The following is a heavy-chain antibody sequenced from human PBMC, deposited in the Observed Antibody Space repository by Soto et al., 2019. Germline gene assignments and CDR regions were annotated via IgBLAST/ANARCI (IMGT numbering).Heavy chain of an antibody. CDR1: SFTFNNYA. Sequence: EVQLLESGGGLVQPGGSLSLSCAASSFTFNNYAMSWVRQAPGKGLEWVSGIGGSGRTTYYADSVKGRFTISRDNSNNTLFLQMNSLRAEDTAVYYCATSRYSDSSGDFYDYWGQGTLVTVSS. CDR2: IGGSGRTT. CDR3: ATSRYSDSSGDFYDY. J-gene: IGHJ4*02. V-gene: IGHV3-23*01. D-gene: IGHD3-22*01.